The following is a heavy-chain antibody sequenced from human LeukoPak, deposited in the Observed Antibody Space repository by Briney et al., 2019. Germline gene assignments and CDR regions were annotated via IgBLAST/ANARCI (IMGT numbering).Heavy chain of an antibody. D-gene: IGHD6-13*01. CDR1: GFTFSSYA. CDR3: AKVRLYSSSWYPDAFDI. V-gene: IGHV3-23*01. Sequence: PGGSLRLSRAASGFTFSSYAMSWVRQAPGKGLEWVSAISGSGGSTYYADSVKGRFTISRDNSKNTLYLQMNSLRAEDTAVYYCAKVRLYSSSWYPDAFDIWGQGTMVTVSS. J-gene: IGHJ3*02. CDR2: ISGSGGST.